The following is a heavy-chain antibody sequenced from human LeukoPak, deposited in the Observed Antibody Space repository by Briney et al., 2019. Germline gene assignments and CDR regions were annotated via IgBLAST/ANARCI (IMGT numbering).Heavy chain of an antibody. CDR1: GFTFSSYA. D-gene: IGHD2-2*01. Sequence: PGGSLRLSCAASGFTFSSYAMSWVRQAPGKGLEWVSAISGSGGSTYYADSVKGRFTISRDNSKNTLYLKMNSLRAEDTAVYYCAKNMKYQLLSISDDAFDIWGQGTMVTVSS. V-gene: IGHV3-23*01. J-gene: IGHJ3*02. CDR3: AKNMKYQLLSISDDAFDI. CDR2: ISGSGGST.